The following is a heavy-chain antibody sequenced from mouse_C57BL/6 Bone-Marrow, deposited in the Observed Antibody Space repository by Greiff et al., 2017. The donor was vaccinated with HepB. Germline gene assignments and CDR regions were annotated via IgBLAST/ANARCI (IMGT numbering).Heavy chain of an antibody. CDR1: GYTFTSYW. V-gene: IGHV1-52*01. J-gene: IGHJ4*01. CDR3: ARGGPYYYAMDY. Sequence: QVHVKQPGAELVRPGSSVKLSCKASGYTFTSYWMHWVKQRPIQGLEWIGNIDPSDSETHYNQKFKDKATLTVDKSSSTAYMQLSSLTSEDSAVYYCARGGPYYYAMDYWGQGTSVTVSS. CDR2: IDPSDSET.